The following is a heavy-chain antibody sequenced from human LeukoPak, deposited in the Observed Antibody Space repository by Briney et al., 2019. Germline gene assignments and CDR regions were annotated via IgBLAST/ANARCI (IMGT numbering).Heavy chain of an antibody. CDR1: GYTFTSYD. J-gene: IGHJ5*02. CDR2: MNPNSGNT. D-gene: IGHD3-10*01. V-gene: IGHV1-8*01. Sequence: ASVKASCKASGYTFTSYDINWVRQATGQGLEWMGWMNPNSGNTGYAQKFQGRVTMTRNTSISTAYMELSSLRSEDTAVYYCARVWFGESAFDHWGQGTLVTVSS. CDR3: ARVWFGESAFDH.